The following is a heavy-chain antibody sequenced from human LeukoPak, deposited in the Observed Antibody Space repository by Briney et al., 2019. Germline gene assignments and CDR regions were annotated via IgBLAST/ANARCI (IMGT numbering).Heavy chain of an antibody. Sequence: GGSLRLSCAASGFTVSSNYMSWVRQAPGKGLEWVSVIYSGGSTYYADSVKGRFTISRENSKNTLYLQMNSLRAEDTAVYYCASRKAPGIAAAGTLLDYWGQGTLVTVSS. J-gene: IGHJ4*02. CDR1: GFTVSSNY. CDR3: ASRKAPGIAAAGTLLDY. CDR2: IYSGGST. D-gene: IGHD6-13*01. V-gene: IGHV3-66*01.